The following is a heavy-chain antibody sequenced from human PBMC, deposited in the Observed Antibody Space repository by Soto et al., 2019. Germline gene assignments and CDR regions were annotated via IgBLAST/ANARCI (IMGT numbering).Heavy chain of an antibody. Sequence: LSLTCTVSGGSISSGDYYWSWIRQPPGKGLEWIGYIYYSGSTYYNPSLKSRVTISVDTSKNQFSLKLSSVTAADTAVYYCASNCSGGSCYSRYAFDIWGQGTMVTVSS. V-gene: IGHV4-30-4*01. CDR1: GGSISSGDYY. CDR2: IYYSGST. D-gene: IGHD2-15*01. CDR3: ASNCSGGSCYSRYAFDI. J-gene: IGHJ3*02.